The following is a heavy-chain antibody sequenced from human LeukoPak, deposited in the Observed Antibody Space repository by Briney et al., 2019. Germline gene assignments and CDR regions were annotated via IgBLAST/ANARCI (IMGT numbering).Heavy chain of an antibody. Sequence: SETLSLTCTVSGGSISSSSHYWGWIRQPPGKGLEWIGSFYYRGSTYYNPSPKSRVTISVDTSKNQFSLKLSSVTAADTAVYYCARHEQGGYSSNDAFDIWGQGTMVTVSS. CDR1: GGSISSSSHY. CDR3: ARHEQGGYSSNDAFDI. J-gene: IGHJ3*02. V-gene: IGHV4-39*01. CDR2: FYYRGST. D-gene: IGHD5-18*01.